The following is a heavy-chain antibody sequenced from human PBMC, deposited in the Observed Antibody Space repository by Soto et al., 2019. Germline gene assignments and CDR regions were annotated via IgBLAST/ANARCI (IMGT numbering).Heavy chain of an antibody. CDR1: GFTFSSYA. D-gene: IGHD3-3*01. CDR2: ISSNGGST. J-gene: IGHJ3*02. CDR3: VNGGVGTIFGVPFLPGAFDI. V-gene: IGHV3-64D*08. Sequence: GGSLRLSCSASGFTFSSYAMHWVRQAPGKGLEYVSAISSNGGSTYYADSVKGRFTISRDNSKNTLYLQMSSLRAEDTAVYYCVNGGVGTIFGVPFLPGAFDIWGQGTMVTVSS.